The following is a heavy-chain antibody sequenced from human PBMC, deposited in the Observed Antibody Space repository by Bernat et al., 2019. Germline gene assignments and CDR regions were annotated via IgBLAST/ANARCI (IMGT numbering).Heavy chain of an antibody. V-gene: IGHV3-23*01. J-gene: IGHJ4*02. D-gene: IGHD3-10*01. Sequence: EVQLLESGGGLVQPGGSLRLSCAASGFTFSSYAMSWVRQAPGKGLEWVSSISGSGGSTYYAESVKGRFTISRDSSENTLYLRMNSLRAEDTAIYYCAKDQGSKGKYYFDYWGQGTLVTVSS. CDR2: ISGSGGST. CDR3: AKDQGSKGKYYFDY. CDR1: GFTFSSYA.